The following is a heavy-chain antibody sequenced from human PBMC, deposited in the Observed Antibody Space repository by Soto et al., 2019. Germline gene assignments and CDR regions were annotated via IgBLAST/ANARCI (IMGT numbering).Heavy chain of an antibody. V-gene: IGHV4-59*08. Sequence: QVQLQESGPGLVKPSETLSLTCTVSGDSISSYYWSWIRQPPGKGLEWIAYIYYSGNTNYNPSLKXGVTISVDTSKNQFSLKLSSVTAADTAVYYCARLRSSSWFDSWGQGTLVTVSS. CDR2: IYYSGNT. CDR1: GDSISSYY. CDR3: ARLRSSSWFDS. D-gene: IGHD6-13*01. J-gene: IGHJ5*01.